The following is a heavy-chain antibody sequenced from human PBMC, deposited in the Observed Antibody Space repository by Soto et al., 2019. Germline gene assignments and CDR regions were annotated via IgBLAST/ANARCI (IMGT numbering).Heavy chain of an antibody. CDR3: ARDSLESDYGMDV. V-gene: IGHV3-21*01. CDR1: GFTFRTYG. Sequence: GGSLRLSCAASGFTFRTYGMNWVRQAPGKGLEWVSLISSSSSYIYYADSLKGRFTISRDNAKNSVYLQMNSLRVEDTAVYYCARDSLESDYGMDVWGQGTTVTVSS. J-gene: IGHJ6*02. CDR2: ISSSSSYI.